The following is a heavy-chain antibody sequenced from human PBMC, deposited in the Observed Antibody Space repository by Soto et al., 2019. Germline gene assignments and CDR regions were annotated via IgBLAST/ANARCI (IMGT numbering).Heavy chain of an antibody. CDR3: AKDLSDKGGRYYYFYYGMDV. D-gene: IGHD3-22*01. J-gene: IGHJ6*02. Sequence: PGGSLRLSCAASGFTFDDYAMHWVRQAPGKGLEWVSGISWDSGSIGYADSVKGRFTISRDNAKNSLYLQMNSLRAEDTALYYCAKDLSDKGGRYYYFYYGMDVWGQGTTVTVSS. CDR1: GFTFDDYA. V-gene: IGHV3-9*01. CDR2: ISWDSGSI.